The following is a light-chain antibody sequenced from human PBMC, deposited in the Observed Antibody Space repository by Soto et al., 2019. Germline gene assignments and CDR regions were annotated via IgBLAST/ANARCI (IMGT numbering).Light chain of an antibody. Sequence: QSALTQPASVSGSPGQSITIYCTGTSSDVGGYNYVSWYQQHPGKAPKLMIYEVSNRPSGVSNRFSGSKSGNTASLTISGLQAEDEADYYCSSYPSSSTLVFGTGTKVTVL. CDR3: SSYPSSSTLV. CDR2: EVS. V-gene: IGLV2-14*01. CDR1: SSDVGGYNY. J-gene: IGLJ1*01.